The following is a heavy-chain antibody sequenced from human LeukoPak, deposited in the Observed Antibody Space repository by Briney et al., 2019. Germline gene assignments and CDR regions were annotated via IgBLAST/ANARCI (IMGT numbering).Heavy chain of an antibody. CDR1: GFTFSSYW. J-gene: IGHJ3*02. V-gene: IGHV3-7*01. CDR2: IKQDGSEK. CDR3: ARALGGSYFGYLAFDI. Sequence: QTGGSLRLSCAASGFTFSSYWMSWVRQAPGKGLEWVANIKQDGSEKYYVDSVKGRFTISRDNAKNSLYLQMNSLRAEDTAVYYCARALGGSYFGYLAFDIWGQGTMVTVSS. D-gene: IGHD1-26*01.